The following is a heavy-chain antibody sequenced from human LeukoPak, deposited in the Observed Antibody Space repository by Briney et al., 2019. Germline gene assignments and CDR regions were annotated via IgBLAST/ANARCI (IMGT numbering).Heavy chain of an antibody. CDR2: INHSGST. J-gene: IGHJ4*02. Sequence: SETLSLTCAVYGGSFSGYYWSWIRRPPGKGLEWIGEINHSGSTNYNPSLKSRVTISVDTSKNQFSLKLSSVTAADMAVYYCARNQIDYYDSSGYYFDWGQGTLVTVSS. CDR3: ARNQIDYYDSSGYYFD. CDR1: GGSFSGYY. V-gene: IGHV4-34*01. D-gene: IGHD3-22*01.